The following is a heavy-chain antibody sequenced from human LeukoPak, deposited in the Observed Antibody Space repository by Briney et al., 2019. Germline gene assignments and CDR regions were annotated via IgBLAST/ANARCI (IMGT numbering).Heavy chain of an antibody. CDR3: ARAPSEIGGYYPEYFRH. J-gene: IGHJ1*01. Sequence: GGSLRLSCAASGFTFSNYWMSWVRQAPGKGLEWLANINQDGSEIYYVDSVKGRFTISRDNAKKTVSLQMNSLRPEDTGVYYCARAPSEIGGYYPEYFRHWGQGTLVTVSS. D-gene: IGHD3-22*01. CDR2: INQDGSEI. V-gene: IGHV3-7*01. CDR1: GFTFSNYW.